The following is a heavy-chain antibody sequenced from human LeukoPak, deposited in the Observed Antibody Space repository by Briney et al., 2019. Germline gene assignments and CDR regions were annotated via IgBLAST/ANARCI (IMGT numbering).Heavy chain of an antibody. CDR3: ASRVGATSWVDY. CDR2: IYYSGST. Sequence: TLSLTCTVSGGSISSGDYYWSWIRQPPGRGLEWIGYIYYSGSTYYNPSLKSRVTISVDTSKNQFSLKLSSVTAADTAVYYCASRVGATSWVDYWGQGTLVTVSS. CDR1: GGSISSGDYY. D-gene: IGHD1-26*01. V-gene: IGHV4-30-4*01. J-gene: IGHJ4*02.